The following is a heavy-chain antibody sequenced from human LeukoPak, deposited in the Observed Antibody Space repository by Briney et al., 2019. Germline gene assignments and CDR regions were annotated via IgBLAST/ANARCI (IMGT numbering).Heavy chain of an antibody. CDR2: ISGSGGST. V-gene: IGHV3-23*01. CDR3: AKDRSSSWYGLFDY. Sequence: GSLRLSCAASGFTFSSYAMSWVRQAPGKGLEWVSAISGSGGSTYYADSVKGRFTISRVNSKNTLYLQMNSLRAEDTAVYYCAKDRSSSWYGLFDYWGQGTLVTVSS. J-gene: IGHJ4*02. CDR1: GFTFSSYA. D-gene: IGHD6-13*01.